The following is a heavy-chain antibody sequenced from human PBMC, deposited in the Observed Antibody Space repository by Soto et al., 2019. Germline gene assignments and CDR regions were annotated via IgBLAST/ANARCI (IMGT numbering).Heavy chain of an antibody. J-gene: IGHJ4*02. V-gene: IGHV3-7*01. D-gene: IGHD6-13*01. CDR3: ARELIGSSWCVLDY. Sequence: GGSLRLSCAASGFTFSSYWMSWVRQAPGKGLEWVANIKQDGSEKYYVDSVKGRFTISRDNAKNSLYLQMNSLRAEDKAVYYCARELIGSSWCVLDYWGQGTLVTVSS. CDR1: GFTFSSYW. CDR2: IKQDGSEK.